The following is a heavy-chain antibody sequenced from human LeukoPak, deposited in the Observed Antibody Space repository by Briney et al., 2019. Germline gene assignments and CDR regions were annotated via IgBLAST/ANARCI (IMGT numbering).Heavy chain of an antibody. D-gene: IGHD6-19*01. V-gene: IGHV5-51*01. CDR2: IYPGDSDT. CDR1: GYSFTSYW. Sequence: GESLKISCKGSGYSFTSYWIGWVRQMPGKGLEWMGIIYPGDSDTRYSPSFQGQVTISADKSISTAYLQWSSLKASDTAMYYCARRLLPGYSSGWSHDAFDIWGQGTMVTVSS. J-gene: IGHJ3*02. CDR3: ARRLLPGYSSGWSHDAFDI.